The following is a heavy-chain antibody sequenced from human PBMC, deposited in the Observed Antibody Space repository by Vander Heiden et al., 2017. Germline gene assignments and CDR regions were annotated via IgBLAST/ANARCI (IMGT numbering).Heavy chain of an antibody. J-gene: IGHJ4*02. Sequence: QVQLVESGGGLVKPGGSLRLACAVSGFTFSDCYMAWIRQAPGKGLEWISYISSSGSTIYYADSVEGRFTISRDNARNSMYLQMNSLRAEDTAVYYCAVEMDTTWGWGQGTLVTVSS. CDR3: AVEMDTTWG. CDR1: GFTFSDCY. CDR2: ISSSGSTI. D-gene: IGHD5-18*01. V-gene: IGHV3-11*01.